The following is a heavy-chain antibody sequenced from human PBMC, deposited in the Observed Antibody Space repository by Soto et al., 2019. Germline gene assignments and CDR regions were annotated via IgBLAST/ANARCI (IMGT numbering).Heavy chain of an antibody. Sequence: SETLSLTCTVSGGSISSYYWGWIRQPPGKGLEWVGSLYYSGNTYYNPSLKSRVTMSIDTSKSQFSLQLRSLTAADTAVYYRAKHRDYDGMDVWGQGTAVTVSS. V-gene: IGHV4-59*04. D-gene: IGHD2-21*01. J-gene: IGHJ6*02. CDR1: GGSISSYY. CDR3: AKHRDYDGMDV. CDR2: LYYSGNT.